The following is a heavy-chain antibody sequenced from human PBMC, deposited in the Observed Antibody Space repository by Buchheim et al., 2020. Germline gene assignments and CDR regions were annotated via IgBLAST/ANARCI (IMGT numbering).Heavy chain of an antibody. J-gene: IGHJ6*02. Sequence: QAQLVQSGAEVKKPGSSVKVSCKASGGTFSSYAISWVRQAPGQGLEWMGGIIPIFGTANYAQKFQGRVTITADESTSPAYMELSSLRSEDTAVYYCARGAEYSYGYSPNGYYYHAMYVWGQG. CDR1: GGTFSSYA. CDR2: IIPIFGTA. CDR3: ARGAEYSYGYSPNGYYYHAMYV. V-gene: IGHV1-69*01. D-gene: IGHD5-18*01.